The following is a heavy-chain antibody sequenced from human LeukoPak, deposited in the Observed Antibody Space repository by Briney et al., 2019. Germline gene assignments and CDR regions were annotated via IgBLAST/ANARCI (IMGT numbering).Heavy chain of an antibody. CDR1: GYSFTSYW. J-gene: IGHJ4*02. CDR3: ARQGVSGLLWFGELRGYFDY. D-gene: IGHD3-10*01. Sequence: GESLKISCKGSGYSFTSYWIGWVRQMPGKGLEWMGIIYPGDSDTRYSPSFQGQVTISADESISTAYLQWSSLKASDTAMYYCARQGVSGLLWFGELRGYFDYWGQGTLVTVSS. V-gene: IGHV5-51*01. CDR2: IYPGDSDT.